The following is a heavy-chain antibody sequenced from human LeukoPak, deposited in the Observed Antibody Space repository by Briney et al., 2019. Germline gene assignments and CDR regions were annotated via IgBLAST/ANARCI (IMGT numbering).Heavy chain of an antibody. J-gene: IGHJ3*02. Sequence: ASVKVSCKASGYTFTGYYIHWVRQAPGQGLEWMGWISPNSGGTNYAQKFQGRVTMTRDTSISTAYMELSSLRSDDTAVYYCARVCGGDCGDAFDIWGQGTMVTVSS. CDR3: ARVCGGDCGDAFDI. CDR1: GYTFTGYY. CDR2: ISPNSGGT. D-gene: IGHD2-21*02. V-gene: IGHV1-2*02.